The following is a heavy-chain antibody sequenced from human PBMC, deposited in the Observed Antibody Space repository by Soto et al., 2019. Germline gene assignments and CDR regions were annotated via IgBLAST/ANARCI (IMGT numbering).Heavy chain of an antibody. D-gene: IGHD4-17*01. Sequence: QVQLVESGGGVVQPGRSLRLSCAASGFTFSSYAMHWVRQAPGKGLGWVAVISYDGSNKYYADSVKGRFTISRDNSKNTLYLQMNSLRAEDTAVYYCARVPTVVTTAYYFDYWGQGTLVTVSS. CDR1: GFTFSSYA. CDR2: ISYDGSNK. V-gene: IGHV3-30-3*01. CDR3: ARVPTVVTTAYYFDY. J-gene: IGHJ4*02.